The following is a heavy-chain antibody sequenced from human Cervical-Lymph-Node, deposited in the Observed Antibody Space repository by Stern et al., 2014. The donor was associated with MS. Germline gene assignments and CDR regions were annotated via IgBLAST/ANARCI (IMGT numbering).Heavy chain of an antibody. CDR1: GGTFSRSS. CDR3: ARDLGVGPSVS. D-gene: IGHD5/OR15-5a*01. V-gene: IGHV1-69*06. J-gene: IGHJ5*02. Sequence: VQLVESGAEVKKPGSSVKVSCKASGGTFSRSSISWVRQAPGQGLERMGGIIPVFGTTNYAQKFQGRVTITADISTYTVYMALSSLRSDDTAVYYCARDLGVGPSVSWGQGTVVTVSS. CDR2: IIPVFGTT.